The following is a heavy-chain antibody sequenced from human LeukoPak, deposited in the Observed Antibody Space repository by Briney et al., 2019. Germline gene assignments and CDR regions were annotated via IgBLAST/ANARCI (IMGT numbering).Heavy chain of an antibody. CDR3: ARGEMGADDWYFDL. CDR1: GDSVSSNSAA. V-gene: IGHV6-1*01. Sequence: SQTLSLTCAISGDSVSSNSAAWNWIRQTPSRGLEWLGRTYYKSKWYNDYAVSVKSRITINPDTSKNQFSLQLNSVTPEDTAVYYCARGEMGADDWYFDLWGRGTLVTVSS. J-gene: IGHJ2*01. CDR2: TYYKSKWYN. D-gene: IGHD1-26*01.